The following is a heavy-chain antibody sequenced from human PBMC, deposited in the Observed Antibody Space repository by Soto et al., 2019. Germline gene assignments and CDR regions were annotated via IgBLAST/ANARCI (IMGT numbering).Heavy chain of an antibody. J-gene: IGHJ4*02. CDR1: GFTFGDYA. Sequence: GGSLRLSCTTSGFTFGDYAMGWFRQAPGKGLEWVSFIRAKAYGGATAYAASVKGRFTISRDDSRSIAYLQMDSLITEDTGVYYCSKGLISRVAAFDSWGQGTPVTVSS. D-gene: IGHD6-19*01. V-gene: IGHV3-49*03. CDR2: IRAKAYGGAT. CDR3: SKGLISRVAAFDS.